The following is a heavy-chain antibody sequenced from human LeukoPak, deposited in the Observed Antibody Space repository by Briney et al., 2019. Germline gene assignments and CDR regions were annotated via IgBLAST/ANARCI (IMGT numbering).Heavy chain of an antibody. CDR3: AKEKSLTTVTTPILDY. J-gene: IGHJ4*02. D-gene: IGHD4-17*01. V-gene: IGHV3-23*01. Sequence: GGSLRLSCAASGFTFVNYAMSWVRQAPGKGLECVSTISASGDEIYYADSVKGRFTISRDNSKNTLYLQMNSLRAEDTAVYYCAKEKSLTTVTTPILDYWGQGTLVTVSS. CDR2: ISASGDEI. CDR1: GFTFVNYA.